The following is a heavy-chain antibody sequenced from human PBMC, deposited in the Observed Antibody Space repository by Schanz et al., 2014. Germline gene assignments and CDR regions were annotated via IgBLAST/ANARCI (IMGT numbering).Heavy chain of an antibody. CDR1: GFAFNNYG. CDR3: VKDPDKYNWNDVEGMDV. D-gene: IGHD1-1*01. CDR2: IWYDGNNK. Sequence: QVQLAESGGGVVQPGRSLRLSCAASGFAFNNYGMHWVRQAPGKGLEWVAIIWYDGNNKKYADSVKGRFTISRDNFKNTLCLQMDSLRVEDTAVYYCVKDPDKYNWNDVEGMDVWGPGTTVTVSS. V-gene: IGHV3-33*06. J-gene: IGHJ6*01.